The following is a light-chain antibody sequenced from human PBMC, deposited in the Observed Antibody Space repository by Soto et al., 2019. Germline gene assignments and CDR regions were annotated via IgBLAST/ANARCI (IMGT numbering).Light chain of an antibody. V-gene: IGKV1-27*01. CDR2: SAS. J-gene: IGKJ1*01. CDR1: QGISNY. CDR3: QKFNSAPPWT. Sequence: DIQMTQSPSSLSASVGDRVTISCRASQGISNYLAWYQQKPGKVPKLLIYSASTLQPGVPSRFSGSGSGTDFTLTIDGLQPEDVATYYCQKFNSAPPWTFGQGNKVDI.